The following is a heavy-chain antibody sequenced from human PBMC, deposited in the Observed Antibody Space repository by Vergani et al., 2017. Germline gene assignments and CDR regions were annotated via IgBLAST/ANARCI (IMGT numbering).Heavy chain of an antibody. CDR1: GGTFSSYT. J-gene: IGHJ6*02. Sequence: QVQLVQSGAEVKKPGSSVKVSCKASGGTFSSYTISWVRQAPGQGLEWRGRIIPILGIANYAQKFQGRVPITADKSTSTAYMELSSLRSEDTAVYYCARLPYGGNGGDYYYGMDVWGQGITVTVSS. CDR2: IIPILGIA. D-gene: IGHD4-23*01. V-gene: IGHV1-69*02. CDR3: ARLPYGGNGGDYYYGMDV.